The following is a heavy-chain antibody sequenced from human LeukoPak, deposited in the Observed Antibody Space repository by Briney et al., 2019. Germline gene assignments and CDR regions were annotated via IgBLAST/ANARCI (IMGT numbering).Heavy chain of an antibody. D-gene: IGHD4-17*01. Sequence: GGSLRLSRAASGFTFSSYEMDWVRQAPGKGLEWVSYISSSGSTIYYADSVKGRFTISRDNAKNSLYLQMNSLRAEDTAVYYCAMYRNYGDRDYWGQGTLVTVSS. CDR1: GFTFSSYE. V-gene: IGHV3-48*03. CDR2: ISSSGSTI. J-gene: IGHJ4*02. CDR3: AMYRNYGDRDY.